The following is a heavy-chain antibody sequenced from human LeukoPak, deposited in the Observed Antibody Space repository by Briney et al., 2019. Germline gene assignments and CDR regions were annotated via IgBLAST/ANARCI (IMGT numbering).Heavy chain of an antibody. CDR3: ARDKLERRPFDI. V-gene: IGHV1-18*01. CDR1: GYTFTTYD. D-gene: IGHD1-1*01. J-gene: IGHJ3*02. Sequence: ASVKVSCKASGYTFTTYDINWVRQAPGQGLEWMGWISAYNGNTNYAQKLQGRVTMTTDTSTSTACMELRSLRSDDTAVYYCARDKLERRPFDIWGQGTMVTVSS. CDR2: ISAYNGNT.